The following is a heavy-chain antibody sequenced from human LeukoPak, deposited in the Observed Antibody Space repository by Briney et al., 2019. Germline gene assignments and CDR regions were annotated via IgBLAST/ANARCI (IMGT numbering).Heavy chain of an antibody. Sequence: GASVKVSCKASGYTFTSYGISWVRQAPGQGLEWMGWISAYNGNTNYAQKLQGRVTTTTDTSTSTAYMELRSLRSDDTAVYYCASGQTYYYGSGSLNSDYWGQGTLVTVSS. J-gene: IGHJ4*02. V-gene: IGHV1-18*01. CDR1: GYTFTSYG. CDR2: ISAYNGNT. D-gene: IGHD3-10*01. CDR3: ASGQTYYYGSGSLNSDY.